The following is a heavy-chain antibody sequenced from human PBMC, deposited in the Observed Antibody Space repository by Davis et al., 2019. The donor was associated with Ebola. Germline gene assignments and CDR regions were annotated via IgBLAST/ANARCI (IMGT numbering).Heavy chain of an antibody. Sequence: AASVKVSCKASGYTFTSYGISWVRQAPGQGLEWMGWISAYNGNTNYAQKLQGRVTMTTDTSTSTAYMELRSLRSDDTAVYYCARDNGGSSPHYYYYYYGMDVWGQGTTVTVPS. CDR3: ARDNGGSSPHYYYYYYGMDV. V-gene: IGHV1-18*01. CDR1: GYTFTSYG. D-gene: IGHD6-6*01. J-gene: IGHJ6*02. CDR2: ISAYNGNT.